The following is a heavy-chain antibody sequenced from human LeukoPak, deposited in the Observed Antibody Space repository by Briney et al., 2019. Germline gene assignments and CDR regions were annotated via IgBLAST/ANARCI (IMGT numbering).Heavy chain of an antibody. J-gene: IGHJ6*03. Sequence: GRCLRPACAAAGLTFADYGMGWDRQAPGKGLGWVAGINWNGSSTGYADSVKGRFTSARDNAKNSLYLQMNSLRAEDMGLYFCAKSTDYYYMDVWGKGTTVTVSS. V-gene: IGHV3-20*04. CDR1: GLTFADYG. CDR2: INWNGSST. D-gene: IGHD1-1*01. CDR3: AKSTDYYYMDV.